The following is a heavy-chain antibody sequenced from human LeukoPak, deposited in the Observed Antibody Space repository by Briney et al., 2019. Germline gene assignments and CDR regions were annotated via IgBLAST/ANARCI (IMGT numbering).Heavy chain of an antibody. J-gene: IGHJ6*04. V-gene: IGHV3-48*03. CDR1: GFTFSSYE. CDR3: AELGITMIGGV. Sequence: GGSLRPSCAASGFTFSSYEMNWVRQAPGKGLEWVSYISSSGSTIYYADSVKGRFTTSRDNAKNSLYLQMNSLRAEDTAVYYCAELGITMIGGVWGKGTTVTISS. CDR2: ISSSGSTI. D-gene: IGHD3-10*02.